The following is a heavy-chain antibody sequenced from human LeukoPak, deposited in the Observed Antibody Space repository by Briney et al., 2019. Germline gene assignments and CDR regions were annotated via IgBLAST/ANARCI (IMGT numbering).Heavy chain of an antibody. Sequence: PSDTLSLTCTVSGGSISIHYWSWLRHPPGRGLEWIGYIYYSGSTNYTPSLKSRVTISVDTSKNQFSLKLRSVTAADTAVYYCARQSGPYYYERYFDYWGQGTLVTVSS. J-gene: IGHJ4*02. V-gene: IGHV4-59*08. CDR2: IYYSGST. CDR3: ARQSGPYYYERYFDY. CDR1: GGSISIHY. D-gene: IGHD3-22*01.